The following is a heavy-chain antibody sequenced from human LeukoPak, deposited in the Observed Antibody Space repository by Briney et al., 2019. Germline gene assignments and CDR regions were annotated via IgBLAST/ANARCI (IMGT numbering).Heavy chain of an antibody. D-gene: IGHD5-18*01. CDR3: ARRRRIQLWFDY. CDR2: IYYSGST. V-gene: IGHV4-59*12. Sequence: SETLSLTCTVSGGSISSYYWSWIRQPPGKGLEWIGYIYYSGSTNYNPSLKSRVTITVDTSKNQFSLKLSSVTAADTAVYYCARRRRIQLWFDYWGQGTLVTVSS. CDR1: GGSISSYY. J-gene: IGHJ4*02.